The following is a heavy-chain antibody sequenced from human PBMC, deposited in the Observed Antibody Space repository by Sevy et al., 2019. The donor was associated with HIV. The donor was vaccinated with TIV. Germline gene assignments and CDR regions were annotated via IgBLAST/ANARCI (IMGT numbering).Heavy chain of an antibody. D-gene: IGHD2-2*01. CDR1: GYIYTNYA. CDR2: INTYNGHT. J-gene: IGHJ1*01. V-gene: IGHV1-18*01. Sequence: ASVKVSCKTSGYIYTNYAISWVRQAPGRGLEWIGWINTYNGHTTYAQRVQDRFTLTTDSSTATAYMELRNLRSDDTAVYYCSRTFCSGTTSCHYFQHWGQGTLVTVSS. CDR3: SRTFCSGTTSCHYFQH.